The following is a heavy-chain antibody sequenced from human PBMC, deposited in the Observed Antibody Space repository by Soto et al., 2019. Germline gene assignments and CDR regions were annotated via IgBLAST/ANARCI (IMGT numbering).Heavy chain of an antibody. CDR1: GASITTYY. J-gene: IGHJ5*02. D-gene: IGHD3-10*01. V-gene: IGHV4-59*01. Sequence: PSETLSLTCSVSGASITTYYWSWIRQPPGKGLEWIGSISYNGSTKYNPSLDSRVMVSVDTSKNQFSLRLTSVTAADTALYYCARDWDSSGLFDTWGQGALVTVAS. CDR3: ARDWDSSGLFDT. CDR2: ISYNGST.